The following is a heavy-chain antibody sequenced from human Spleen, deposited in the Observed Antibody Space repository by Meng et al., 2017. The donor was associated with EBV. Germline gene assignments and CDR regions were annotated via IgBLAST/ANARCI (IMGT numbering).Heavy chain of an antibody. D-gene: IGHD3/OR15-3a*01. Sequence: QVQQIQAGTEVKQPGASVKVSCKISGHRLTNLAIHWVRQAPGKGLEWMGGLDPEDGETIYAPRFRGRVTMTDDTSTDTAYVEVRGLRSDDTAVYYCATDSSPTMIFPRSFDYWGQGTLVTVSS. J-gene: IGHJ4*02. CDR3: ATDSSPTMIFPRSFDY. CDR1: GHRLTNLA. CDR2: LDPEDGET. V-gene: IGHV1-24*01.